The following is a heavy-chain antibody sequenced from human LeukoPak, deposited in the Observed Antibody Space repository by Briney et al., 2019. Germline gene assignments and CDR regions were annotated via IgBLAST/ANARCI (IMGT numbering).Heavy chain of an antibody. CDR1: AGSI. Sequence: PSETLSLTCTVSAGSISWIRQPAGKGLEWIGHIYTSGSTYYNPSLNRRVTMSVDTSKNQFSLKVNSVTAADTATYYCATEGSGWIFDYWGQGTLVTVSS. V-gene: IGHV4-4*07. CDR3: ATEGSGWIFDY. D-gene: IGHD6-19*01. J-gene: IGHJ4*02. CDR2: IYTSGST.